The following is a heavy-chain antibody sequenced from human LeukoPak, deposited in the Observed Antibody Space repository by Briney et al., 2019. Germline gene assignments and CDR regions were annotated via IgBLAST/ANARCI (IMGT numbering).Heavy chain of an antibody. Sequence: ASVKVSCKASGYTFTGYYMHWVRQAPGQGLEWMGGIIPIFGTANYAQKSQGRVTITADESTSTAYMELSSLRSEDTAVYYCARADDILTGGAFDIWGQGTMVTVSS. CDR3: ARADDILTGGAFDI. CDR1: GYTFTGYY. D-gene: IGHD3-9*01. V-gene: IGHV1-69*13. CDR2: IIPIFGTA. J-gene: IGHJ3*02.